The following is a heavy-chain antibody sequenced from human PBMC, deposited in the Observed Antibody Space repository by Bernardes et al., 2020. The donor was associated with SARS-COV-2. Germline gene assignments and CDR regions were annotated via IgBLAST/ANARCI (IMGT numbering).Heavy chain of an antibody. CDR2: ISSDGSDK. CDR1: GLTLSSYG. CDR3: AKEGGGDTTMVSILGYYGLDV. V-gene: IGHV3-30*18. J-gene: IGHJ6*02. D-gene: IGHD5-18*01. Sequence: GGSLRLSCAASGLTLSSYGMHWVRQAPGKGLEWVAFISSDGSDKYYTDSVTGRFTISRDKSKNTLYLQMNSLRAEDTAVYYCAKEGGGDTTMVSILGYYGLDVWGQGTTVTVSS.